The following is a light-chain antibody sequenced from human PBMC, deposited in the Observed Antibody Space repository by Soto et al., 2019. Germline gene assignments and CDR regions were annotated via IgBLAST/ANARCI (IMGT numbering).Light chain of an antibody. CDR3: SSYTSSSTLEV. CDR1: SSDVGAYHY. Sequence: QSVLTQPASVSGSPGQSITISCTGTSSDVGAYHYVSWYPQHPGKAPKLMIYEVSNRPPGISNHFSGSKSGNTASLTISGLQAEDEDDYYCSSYTSSSTLEVFGTGTKVTVL. V-gene: IGLV2-14*01. CDR2: EVS. J-gene: IGLJ1*01.